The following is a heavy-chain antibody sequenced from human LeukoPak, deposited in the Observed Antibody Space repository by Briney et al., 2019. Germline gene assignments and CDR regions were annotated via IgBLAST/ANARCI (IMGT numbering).Heavy chain of an antibody. Sequence: PGGSLGLSCAASGFTFSNYWMSWVRQAPGKGLEFMANIKEAGSEKYYVDSVKGRFTISRDNDKNLVHLQMNSLRAEDTAVYYCARGGGMRSWYDFDYWGQGTLVTVS. CDR2: IKEAGSEK. CDR1: GFTFSNYW. D-gene: IGHD6-13*01. J-gene: IGHJ4*02. V-gene: IGHV3-7*04. CDR3: ARGGGMRSWYDFDY.